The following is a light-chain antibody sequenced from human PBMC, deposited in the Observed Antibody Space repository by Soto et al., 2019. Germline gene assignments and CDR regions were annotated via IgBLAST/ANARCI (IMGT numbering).Light chain of an antibody. CDR2: DAS. CDR1: QSVSNY. J-gene: IGKJ5*01. V-gene: IGKV3-11*01. CDR3: QQRSNWPS. Sequence: EMLLTQSPATLSLSPGERATLSCRASQSVSNYLAWYQQKPGQAPRLLIYDASNRATGIPARFSGSGSGTDFTLTISSLEPEDFAVYYCQQRSNWPSFGQGTRLEIK.